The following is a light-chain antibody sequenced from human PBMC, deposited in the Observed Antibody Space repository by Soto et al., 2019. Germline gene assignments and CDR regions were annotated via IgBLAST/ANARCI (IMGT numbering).Light chain of an antibody. Sequence: EIVMTQSPATLSVSPGERATLSCRASQSVSSNLAWYQQKPGQAPRLLIYGASTRATGIPARFSGSGSGTEFTLTISSLQSEDFAVYDCQQYKNWPPAALTFGGGTKVEIK. J-gene: IGKJ4*01. CDR2: GAS. V-gene: IGKV3-15*01. CDR3: QQYKNWPPAALT. CDR1: QSVSSN.